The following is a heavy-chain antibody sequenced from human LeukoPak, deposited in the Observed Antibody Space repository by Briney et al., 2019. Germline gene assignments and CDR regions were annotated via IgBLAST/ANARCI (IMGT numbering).Heavy chain of an antibody. CDR3: ARDTYYYGSGNHLYYYGMDV. V-gene: IGHV4-39*07. D-gene: IGHD3-10*01. CDR1: GGSISSSSYY. J-gene: IGHJ6*02. CDR2: IYYSGST. Sequence: PSETLSLTCTVSGGSISSSSYYWGWIRQPPGKGLEWIGSIYYSGSTYYNPSLKSRVTISVDTSKNQFSLKLSSVTAADTAVYYCARDTYYYGSGNHLYYYGMDVWGQGTTVTVSS.